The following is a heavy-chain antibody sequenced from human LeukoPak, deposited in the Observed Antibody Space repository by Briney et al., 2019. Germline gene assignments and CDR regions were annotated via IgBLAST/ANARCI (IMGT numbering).Heavy chain of an antibody. V-gene: IGHV1-18*01. D-gene: IGHD3-10*01. CDR1: GYTFTSYG. CDR3: ATVGSNWFDP. CDR2: ISAYNGNT. J-gene: IGHJ5*02. Sequence: ASVKVSCKASGYTFTSYGISWVRQAPGQGLEWMGWISAYNGNTNYAQKLQGRVTMTEDTSTDTAYMELSSLRSEDTAVYYCATVGSNWFDPWGQGTLVTVSS.